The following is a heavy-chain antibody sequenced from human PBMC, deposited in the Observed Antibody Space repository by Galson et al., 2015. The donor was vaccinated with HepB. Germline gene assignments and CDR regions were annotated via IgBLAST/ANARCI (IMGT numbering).Heavy chain of an antibody. CDR3: ARVPSGHNYGNAFDQ. V-gene: IGHV4-59*01. J-gene: IGHJ5*02. D-gene: IGHD5-18*01. CDR2: FYYSGST. CDR1: GGSMSGYY. Sequence: SETLSLTCTVSGGSMSGYYWSWIRQPPGKGLEWMGYFYYSGSTDSNPSLESRLAMSVDTSKNLFSLRLASVTAADTGVYYCARVPSGHNYGNAFDQWGQGTLVIVSS.